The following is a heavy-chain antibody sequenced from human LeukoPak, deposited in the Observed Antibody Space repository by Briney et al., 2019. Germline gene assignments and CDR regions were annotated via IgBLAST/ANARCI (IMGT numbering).Heavy chain of an antibody. CDR3: AKVTVSGWSQDAFDI. CDR2: ISGSGGST. CDR1: GFTFSSYG. J-gene: IGHJ3*02. V-gene: IGHV3-23*01. D-gene: IGHD6-19*01. Sequence: GSLRLSCAASGFTFSSYGMSWVRQAPGKGLEWVSAISGSGGSTYYADSVKGRFTISRDNSKNTLYLQMNSLRAEDTAVYYCAKVTVSGWSQDAFDIWGQGTMVTVSS.